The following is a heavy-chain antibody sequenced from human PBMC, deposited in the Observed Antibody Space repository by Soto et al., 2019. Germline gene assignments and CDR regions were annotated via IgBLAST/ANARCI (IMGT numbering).Heavy chain of an antibody. Sequence: EVQLVESGGGLVQPGGSLRLSCAASGFTVSNNYMSWVRQSPGKGLEWVSLIYSGGNTKYADSVKGRFTISRDSSTNTLFLQMNSLRAEDTAMFYCAAFRPTVQTPFQHWGQGTLVIVSS. V-gene: IGHV3-66*01. CDR1: GFTVSNNY. CDR2: IYSGGNT. D-gene: IGHD4-17*01. CDR3: AAFRPTVQTPFQH. J-gene: IGHJ1*01.